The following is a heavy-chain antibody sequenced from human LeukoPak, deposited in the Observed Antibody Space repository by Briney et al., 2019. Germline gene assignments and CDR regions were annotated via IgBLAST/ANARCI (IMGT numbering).Heavy chain of an antibody. CDR3: AKALSYVSGSYYNVAFDI. D-gene: IGHD3-10*01. CDR2: ISWNSGRI. CDR1: GFTFDDYA. Sequence: SLRLSCAASGFTFDDYAMHWARQASGKGLEEVSGISWNSGRIGYVNSVKGRFTISRENAKSSLCLQMNSLRAEDMALYYCAKALSYVSGSYYNVAFDIWGQGTMVTVSS. J-gene: IGHJ3*02. V-gene: IGHV3-9*03.